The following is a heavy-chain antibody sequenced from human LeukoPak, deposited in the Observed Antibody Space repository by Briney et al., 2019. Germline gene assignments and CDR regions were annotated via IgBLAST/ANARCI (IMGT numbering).Heavy chain of an antibody. J-gene: IGHJ4*02. CDR3: ARGFLGGTDQYFDS. CDR2: ISGSGGST. CDR1: GFTFSSYA. V-gene: IGHV3-23*01. Sequence: GGSLRLSCAASGFTFSSYAMSWVRQAPGKGLEWVSAISGSGGSTYYADSVKDRFTISRDNFKNTLYLHMNSLRAEDTAVYFCARGFLGGTDQYFDSWGQGTLVTVSS. D-gene: IGHD6-19*01.